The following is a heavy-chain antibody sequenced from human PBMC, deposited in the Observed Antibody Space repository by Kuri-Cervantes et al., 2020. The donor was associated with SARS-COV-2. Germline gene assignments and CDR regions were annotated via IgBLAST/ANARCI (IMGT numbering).Heavy chain of an antibody. Sequence: GESLKISCAASGFTFSSYDMHWVRQATGKGLEWVSAIGTAGDTYYADSVKGRFTISRDNSENTLYLQMNSLRAEDTAVYYCARGVVPAAKYYYYGMDVWGQGPTVTVSS. J-gene: IGHJ6*02. CDR2: IGTAGDT. CDR3: ARGVVPAAKYYYYGMDV. V-gene: IGHV3-13*04. CDR1: GFTFSSYD. D-gene: IGHD2-2*01.